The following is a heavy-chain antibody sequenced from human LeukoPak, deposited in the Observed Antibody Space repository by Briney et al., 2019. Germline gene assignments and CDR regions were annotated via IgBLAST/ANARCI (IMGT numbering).Heavy chain of an antibody. D-gene: IGHD2-2*01. J-gene: IGHJ4*02. V-gene: IGHV4-4*09. CDR3: ARRIGYCSSTSCRTYYFDY. Sequence: SETLSLTCTVSGGSISSYYWSWIRQPPGKGLEGIGYIYTSGSTNYNPSLKSRVTISVDTSKNQFSLKLSSVTAADTAVYYCARRIGYCSSTSCRTYYFDYWGQGTLVTVSS. CDR2: IYTSGST. CDR1: GGSISSYY.